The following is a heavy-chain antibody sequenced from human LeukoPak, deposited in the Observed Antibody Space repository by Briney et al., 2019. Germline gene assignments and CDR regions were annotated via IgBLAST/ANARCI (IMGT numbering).Heavy chain of an antibody. D-gene: IGHD3-22*01. J-gene: IGHJ4*02. CDR3: ARGSFDSSGYYVFDY. V-gene: IGHV4-4*07. CDR1: GDSITRNC. Sequence: AETLSLTCTVSGDSITRNCWSWIRQPAGKGLDWIGRIYNSGNTNYSPSLESRVTMSTDKSKNQFSLKLTSVTAADTAVYYWARGSFDSSGYYVFDYWGQGTLVTVSS. CDR2: IYNSGNT.